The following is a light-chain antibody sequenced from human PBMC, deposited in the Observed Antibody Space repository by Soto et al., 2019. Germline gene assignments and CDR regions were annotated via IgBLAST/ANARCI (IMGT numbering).Light chain of an antibody. CDR2: GXX. CDR1: SSNIGAGYD. Sequence: QSVLTQPPSVSGAPGQRVTISCTGSSSNIGAGYDVHWYQQLPGTAPKLLIYGXXXXXXXXXXXXXGSKSGTSASLAITGXXAXXXXXXYCQSYDSSLSGWVFGGGTKLTVL. CDR3: QSYDSSLSGWV. V-gene: IGLV1-40*01. J-gene: IGLJ3*02.